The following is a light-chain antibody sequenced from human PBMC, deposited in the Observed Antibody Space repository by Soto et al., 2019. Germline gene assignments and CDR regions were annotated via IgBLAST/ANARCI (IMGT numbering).Light chain of an antibody. CDR1: SSKIGAGYD. J-gene: IGLJ2*01. CDR3: QSYDSSLSAVV. Sequence: QSVLTQPPSVSGAARQRVTISCTGSSSKIGAGYDVHWYQQLPGTAPKLLIYGNSNRPSGVPDRFSGSKSGTSASLAITGLQAEDEADYYCQSYDSSLSAVVFGGGTKLTVL. CDR2: GNS. V-gene: IGLV1-40*01.